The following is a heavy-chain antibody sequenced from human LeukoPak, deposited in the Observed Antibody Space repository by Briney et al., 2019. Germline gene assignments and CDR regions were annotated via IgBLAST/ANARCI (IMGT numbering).Heavy chain of an antibody. CDR1: GFTFNDFA. Sequence: GRSLRLSCAASGFTFNDFAMHWVRQTPGKGLEWVSGISWNSGSIGYADSVKGRFTISRDNGKNALYLEMNSLRAEDTALYYCVKDGAIFGVPITRDDMDVWGQGTTVTVSS. V-gene: IGHV3-9*01. D-gene: IGHD3-3*01. CDR3: VKDGAIFGVPITRDDMDV. J-gene: IGHJ6*02. CDR2: ISWNSGSI.